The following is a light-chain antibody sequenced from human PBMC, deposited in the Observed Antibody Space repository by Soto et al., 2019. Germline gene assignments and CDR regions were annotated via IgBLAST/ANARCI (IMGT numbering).Light chain of an antibody. J-gene: IGKJ1*01. Sequence: EIVLTQSPATLSVSPGESATLSCRASQSVSRDLAWYQQKPGQAPRLLIYGASSRATGIPDRFSGSGSGTDFSLTIRRLEPDDFAVYYCQKYGNFWTFGQGTKVDIK. CDR1: QSVSRD. CDR2: GAS. V-gene: IGKV3-20*01. CDR3: QKYGNFWT.